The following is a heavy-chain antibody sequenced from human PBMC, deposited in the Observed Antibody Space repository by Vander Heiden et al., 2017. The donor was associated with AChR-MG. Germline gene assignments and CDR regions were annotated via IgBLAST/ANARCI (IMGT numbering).Heavy chain of an antibody. CDR2: IDPSNGNT. CDR1: GYTFTPYY. Sequence: EHLVQSGAEVKKPGASVRVSCKLSGYTFTPYYVNWVRQAPGQGLEWMRIIDPSNGNTNYSQNFQGRVAVTRDTSTSTVYLDLSRLRSEDTAIYYCASSPLYGDLDYWGQGTLGTVSS. J-gene: IGHJ4*02. D-gene: IGHD4-17*01. CDR3: ASSPLYGDLDY. V-gene: IGHV1-46*01.